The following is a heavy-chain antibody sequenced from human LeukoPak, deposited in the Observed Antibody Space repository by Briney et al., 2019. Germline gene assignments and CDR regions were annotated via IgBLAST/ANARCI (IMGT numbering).Heavy chain of an antibody. CDR3: ARASRKDAFDI. CDR1: GFTFSSYS. Sequence: GGSLRLSCAASGFTFSSYSMNWVRQAPGKGLEWFSYISSSSSTIYYADSVKGRFTISRDNAKNSLYLQMNSLRAEDTAVYYCARASRKDAFDIWGQGTMVTVSS. V-gene: IGHV3-48*01. CDR2: ISSSSSTI. J-gene: IGHJ3*02.